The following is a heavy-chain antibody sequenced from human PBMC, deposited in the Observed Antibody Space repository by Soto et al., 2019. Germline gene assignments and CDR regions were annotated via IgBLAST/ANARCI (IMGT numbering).Heavy chain of an antibody. Sequence: SETLSLTCTVSGGSFSSGGYYWSWIRQHPGKGLEWIGYIYDSGDTYYNPSLESRVTISLDTSKNHFSLGLSSVTATDTAVYYCARALYSTRSRRGFDPWGQGTLVTVSS. CDR1: GGSFSSGGYY. J-gene: IGHJ5*02. CDR3: ARALYSTRSRRGFDP. D-gene: IGHD2-2*01. CDR2: IYDSGDT. V-gene: IGHV4-31*03.